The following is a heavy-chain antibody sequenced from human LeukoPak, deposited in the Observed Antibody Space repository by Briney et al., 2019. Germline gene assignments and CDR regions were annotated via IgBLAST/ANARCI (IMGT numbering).Heavy chain of an antibody. J-gene: IGHJ4*02. Sequence: SVKVSCKASGGTFSSYAISWVRQAPGQGLEWMGRITPILGIANYAQKFQGRVTITADKSTSTAYMELSSLRSEDTAVYYCAIPASYSSSWYYFDYWGQGTLVTVSS. CDR2: ITPILGIA. CDR1: GGTFSSYA. CDR3: AIPASYSSSWYYFDY. D-gene: IGHD6-13*01. V-gene: IGHV1-69*04.